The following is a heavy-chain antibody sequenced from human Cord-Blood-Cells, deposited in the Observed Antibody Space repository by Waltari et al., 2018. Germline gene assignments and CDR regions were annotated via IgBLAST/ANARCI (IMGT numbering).Heavy chain of an antibody. CDR3: ARPGYYDSSGYYFDY. Sequence: QLQLQESGPGLVKPSETLSLTCTVSGGSISSSSYYWCWIRQPPGKGLEWIGSIYYSGSTYYNPSLKSRVTISVDTSKNQFSLKLSSVTAADTAVYYCARPGYYDSSGYYFDYWGQGTLVTVSS. D-gene: IGHD3-22*01. J-gene: IGHJ4*02. V-gene: IGHV4-39*07. CDR1: GGSISSSSYY. CDR2: IYYSGST.